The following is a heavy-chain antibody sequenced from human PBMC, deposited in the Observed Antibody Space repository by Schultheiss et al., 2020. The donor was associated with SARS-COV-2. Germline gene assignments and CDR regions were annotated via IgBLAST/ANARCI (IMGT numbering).Heavy chain of an antibody. CDR2: INPNSGGT. CDR3: AKEEGQWELYNWFDP. Sequence: ASVKVSCKASGYTFTGYYMHWVRQAPGQGLEWMGWINPNSGGTNYAQKFQGRVTMTRDTSISTAYMELSRLRSDDTAVYYCAKEEGQWELYNWFDPWGQGTLVTVSS. CDR1: GYTFTGYY. V-gene: IGHV1-2*02. J-gene: IGHJ5*02. D-gene: IGHD1-26*01.